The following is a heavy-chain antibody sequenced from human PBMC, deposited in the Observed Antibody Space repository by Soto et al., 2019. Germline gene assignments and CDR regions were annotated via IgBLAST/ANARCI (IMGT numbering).Heavy chain of an antibody. CDR1: GGSFSGYY. CDR3: ARGPYCSGGSCYSKPYYYYYYGMDV. Sequence: ETLSLTCAVYGGSFSGYYWSWIRQPPGKGLEWIGEINHSGSTNYNPSLKSRVTISVDTSKNQFSLKLSSVTAADTAVYYCARGPYCSGGSCYSKPYYYYYYGMDVWGQGTTVTVSS. D-gene: IGHD2-15*01. CDR2: INHSGST. V-gene: IGHV4-34*01. J-gene: IGHJ6*02.